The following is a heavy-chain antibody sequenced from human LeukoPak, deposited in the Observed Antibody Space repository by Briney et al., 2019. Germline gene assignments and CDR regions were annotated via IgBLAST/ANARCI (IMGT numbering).Heavy chain of an antibody. CDR3: AKADGYYYYYGMDV. CDR1: GFTLSSYA. Sequence: PGGSLRLSCAASGFTLSSYAMSWVRQAPGKGLEWVSAISGSGGSTYYADSVKGRFTISRDNSKNTLYLQMNSLRAEDTAVYYCAKADGYYYYYGMDVWGQGTTVTVSS. D-gene: IGHD2-2*03. J-gene: IGHJ6*02. V-gene: IGHV3-23*01. CDR2: ISGSGGST.